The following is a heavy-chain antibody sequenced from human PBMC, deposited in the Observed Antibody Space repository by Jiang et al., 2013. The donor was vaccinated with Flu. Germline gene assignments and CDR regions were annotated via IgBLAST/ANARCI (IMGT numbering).Heavy chain of an antibody. V-gene: IGHV3-21*06. CDR1: GFVFSSHS. J-gene: IGHJ4*02. Sequence: GFVFSSHSMNWVRQAPGKGLEWVSSISSSGSFTYYADSVKGRFTVSRDNVKNSLYLQMNSLRAGDTAVYFCTREYDFRTGYSTEWGQGTLVSVSS. CDR2: ISSSGSFT. CDR3: TREYDFRTGYSTE. D-gene: IGHD3-3*01.